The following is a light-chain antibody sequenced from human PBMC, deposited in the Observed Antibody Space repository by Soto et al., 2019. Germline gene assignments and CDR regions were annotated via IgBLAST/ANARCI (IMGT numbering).Light chain of an antibody. CDR1: QSVSSSY. CDR3: QQYNNWPPIT. CDR2: GAS. J-gene: IGKJ5*01. V-gene: IGKV3-20*01. Sequence: EIVMTQSPATLSVSPVERATLYCRSSQSVSSSYLAWYQQKPGQAPRLLIYGASSRATGIPDRFSGSGSGTDFTLTISRLEPEDFGVYYCQQYNNWPPITCGQGTRREI.